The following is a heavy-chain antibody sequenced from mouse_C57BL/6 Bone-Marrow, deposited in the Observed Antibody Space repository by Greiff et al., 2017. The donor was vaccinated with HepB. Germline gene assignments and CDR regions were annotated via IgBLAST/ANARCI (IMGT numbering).Heavy chain of an antibody. J-gene: IGHJ1*03. Sequence: VHLVESGPGLVQPSQSLSITCTVSGFSLTSYGVHWVRQSPGKGLEWLGVIWSGGSTDYNAAFISRLSISKDNSKSQVFFKMNSLQADDTAIYYCASNYYGSSYVGYFDVWGTGTTVTVSS. CDR3: ASNYYGSSYVGYFDV. CDR1: GFSLTSYG. V-gene: IGHV2-2*01. CDR2: IWSGGST. D-gene: IGHD1-1*01.